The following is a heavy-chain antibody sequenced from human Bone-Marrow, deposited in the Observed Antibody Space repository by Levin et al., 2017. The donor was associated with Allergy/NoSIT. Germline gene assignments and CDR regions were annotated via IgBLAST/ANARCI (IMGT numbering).Heavy chain of an antibody. CDR2: TKNKANSYIT. J-gene: IGHJ4*02. V-gene: IGHV3-72*01. CDR1: GFTFSDHY. Sequence: GESLKISCAASGFTFSDHYMDWVRQAPGKGLEWVGRTKNKANSYITLYAASVKGRFTISRDDSKNSLYLQMNTLKTEDTAVYYCARLSSGYYQEWYYFDYWGQGTLVTVSS. CDR3: ARLSSGYYQEWYYFDY. D-gene: IGHD3-22*01.